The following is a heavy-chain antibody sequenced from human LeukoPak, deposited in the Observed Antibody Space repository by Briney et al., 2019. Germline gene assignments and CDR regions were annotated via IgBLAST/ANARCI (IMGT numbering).Heavy chain of an antibody. CDR2: TYYRSKWYN. D-gene: IGHD1-26*01. J-gene: IGHJ4*02. V-gene: IGHV6-1*01. CDR3: AREPLRGWEGYFDY. Sequence: SQTLSLTCAISGDSFSSNSAAWTWIRQSPSRGLEWLGRTYYRSKWYNDYAVSVKSRITINPDTSKNQFSLQLNSVTPEDTAVYYCAREPLRGWEGYFDYWGQGTLVTVS. CDR1: GDSFSSNSAA.